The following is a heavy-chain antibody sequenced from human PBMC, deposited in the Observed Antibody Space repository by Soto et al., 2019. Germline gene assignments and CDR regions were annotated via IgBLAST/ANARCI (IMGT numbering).Heavy chain of an antibody. V-gene: IGHV3-23*01. D-gene: IGHD6-19*01. CDR2: ISRSGGST. J-gene: IGHJ4*01. Sequence: EVQLLESGGGLIQPGGSLRLSCAASGVTLSTYAMSWVRQAPGKGLEWVSAISRSGGSTYYADSVKGRFTVSRDNPENMLYLQMNSLRAEDTAVYFCAKGSASTYYFDSWGQGTLVTVSS. CDR1: GVTLSTYA. CDR3: AKGSASTYYFDS.